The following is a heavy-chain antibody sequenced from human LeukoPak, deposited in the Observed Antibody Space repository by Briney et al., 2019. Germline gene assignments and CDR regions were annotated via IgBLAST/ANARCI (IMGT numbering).Heavy chain of an antibody. CDR2: ICTSGST. J-gene: IGHJ4*02. Sequence: PSETLSLTCTVSGGSISSGIYYWSWIRQPAGKGLEWIGRICTSGSTNYKPSLKSRITISVDTSKNEFSLNLTSVPAADTAVYYCARGWLEHLFDSWGQGTLVTVSS. V-gene: IGHV4-61*02. D-gene: IGHD5-24*01. CDR1: GGSISSGIYY. CDR3: ARGWLEHLFDS.